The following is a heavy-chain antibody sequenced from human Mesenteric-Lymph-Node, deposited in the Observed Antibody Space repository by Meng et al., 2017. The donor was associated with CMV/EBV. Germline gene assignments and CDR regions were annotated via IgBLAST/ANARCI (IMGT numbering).Heavy chain of an antibody. CDR2: ISTSGSHI. CDR3: ARGTVTIFAVVIPYYYGLDF. V-gene: IGHV3-21*01. D-gene: IGHD3-3*01. Sequence: GGSLRLSCAASGLTFSRSEINLVRQAPGKGLEWVSSISTSGSHIYYADSVKGRFTISRDNAKSSLYLQMNSLRADDTAVYYCARGTVTIFAVVIPYYYGLDFWGQGTSVTVSS. CDR1: GLTFSRSE. J-gene: IGHJ6*02.